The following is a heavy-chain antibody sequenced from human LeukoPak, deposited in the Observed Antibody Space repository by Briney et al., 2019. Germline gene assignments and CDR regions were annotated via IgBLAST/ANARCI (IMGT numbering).Heavy chain of an antibody. CDR3: ARGTHSSSWPRPHFDY. Sequence: ASVKVSCKASGYTFTSYDITWVRQATGQGLEWMGWMNPNSGNTGYAQKFQGRVTMTRNTSISTAYMELSSLRSEDTAVYYCARGTHSSSWPRPHFDYWGQGTLVTVSS. J-gene: IGHJ4*02. CDR2: MNPNSGNT. V-gene: IGHV1-8*01. CDR1: GYTFTSYD. D-gene: IGHD6-13*01.